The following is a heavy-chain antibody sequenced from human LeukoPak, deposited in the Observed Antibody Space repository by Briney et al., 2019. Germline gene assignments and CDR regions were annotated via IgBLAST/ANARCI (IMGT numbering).Heavy chain of an antibody. V-gene: IGHV4-34*01. CDR2: INHSGST. Sequence: SETLSLTCAVYGGSFSGYYWSWIRQPPGKGLEWIGEINHSGSTDYNPSLKSRVTISVDTSKNQFSLKLSSVTAADTALYYCAGSGWYYYFDFRGQGTLVTVSS. CDR3: AGSGWYYYFDF. J-gene: IGHJ4*02. D-gene: IGHD6-19*01. CDR1: GGSFSGYY.